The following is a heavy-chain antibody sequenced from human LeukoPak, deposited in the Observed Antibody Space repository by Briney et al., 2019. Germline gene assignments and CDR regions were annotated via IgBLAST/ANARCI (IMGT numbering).Heavy chain of an antibody. V-gene: IGHV4-39*01. CDR1: GGSISSSSYY. D-gene: IGHD6-6*01. J-gene: IGHJ4*02. Sequence: PSETLSLTCTVSGGSISSSSYYWGWIRQPPGKGLEWIGSIYYSGSTYYNPSLKSRVTISVDTSKNQFSLKLSSVTAADTAVYYCARHSPYSSSSGKYFDYWGQGTLVTVSS. CDR3: ARHSPYSSSSGKYFDY. CDR2: IYYSGST.